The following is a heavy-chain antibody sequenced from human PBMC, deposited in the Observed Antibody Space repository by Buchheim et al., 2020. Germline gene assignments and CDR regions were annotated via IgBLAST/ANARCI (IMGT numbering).Heavy chain of an antibody. CDR1: GGSISSSNW. J-gene: IGHJ4*02. CDR2: IYHRGST. V-gene: IGHV4-4*02. Sequence: QVQLQESGPGLVKPSGTLSLTCAVSGGSISSSNWWSWVRQPPGKGLEWIGEIYHRGSTNYNPPLKSRVTISVDKSKNQFSPKLSSVTAADTAVYYCARKEWGMYSSSWYYFDYWGQGTL. D-gene: IGHD6-13*01. CDR3: ARKEWGMYSSSWYYFDY.